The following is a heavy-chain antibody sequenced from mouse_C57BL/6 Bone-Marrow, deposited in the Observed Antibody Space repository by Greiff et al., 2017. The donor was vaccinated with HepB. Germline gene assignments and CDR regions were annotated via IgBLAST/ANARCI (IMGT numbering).Heavy chain of an antibody. V-gene: IGHV1-55*01. CDR1: GYTFTSYW. CDR2: IYPGSGST. CDR3: ARRGLLRPFAY. D-gene: IGHD2-3*01. Sequence: QVHVKQPGAELVKPGASVKMSCKASGYTFTSYWITWVKQRPGQGLEWIGDIYPGSGSTNYNEKFKSKATLTVDTSSSTAYMQLSSLTSEDSAVYYCARRGLLRPFAYWGQGTLVTVSA. J-gene: IGHJ3*01.